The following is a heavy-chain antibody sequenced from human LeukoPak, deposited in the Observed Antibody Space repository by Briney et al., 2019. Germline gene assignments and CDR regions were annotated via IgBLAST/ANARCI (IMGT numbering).Heavy chain of an antibody. CDR3: AKGGGYEAQYYYYYLDV. CDR2: ISYDGSNK. V-gene: IGHV3-30*18. D-gene: IGHD5-12*01. J-gene: IGHJ6*03. Sequence: LSLTCAVYGGSFSGYYWSWVRQAPGKGLEWVAVISYDGSNKYYADSVKGRFTISRDNSKNALYLQMKSLRAEDTAVYYCAKGGGYEAQYYYYYLDVWGKGTTVTISS. CDR1: GGSFSGYY.